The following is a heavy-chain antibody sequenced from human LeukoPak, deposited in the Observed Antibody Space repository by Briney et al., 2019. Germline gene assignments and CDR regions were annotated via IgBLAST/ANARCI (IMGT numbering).Heavy chain of an antibody. CDR1: GSTVKDNF. D-gene: IGHD4/OR15-4a*01. Sequence: PGGSLRLSCAASGSTVKDNFMSWVRQAPGKGLEWVSVLYSGGATYYADSVKGRFTISRDNSKNIVFLQMNDLRTEDTAFYYCTRDSANYHFVYWGQGALVTVSS. V-gene: IGHV3-66*01. CDR3: TRDSANYHFVY. CDR2: LYSGGAT. J-gene: IGHJ4*02.